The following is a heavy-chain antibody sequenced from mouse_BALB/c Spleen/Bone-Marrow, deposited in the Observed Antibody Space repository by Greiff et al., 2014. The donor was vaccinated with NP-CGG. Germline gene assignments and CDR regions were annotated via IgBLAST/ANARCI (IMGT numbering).Heavy chain of an antibody. CDR3: ASVYDYGRGYAMDY. J-gene: IGHJ4*01. Sequence: QVQLQQSGAEVMRPGSSVNISCKASGYAFSNYRMNWVKQRPGQGLEWIGQIYPGDGDTNYNGKFKGRVTLTADKSSSTAYMQLSSLTSEDSAVYFCASVYDYGRGYAMDYWGQGTSVTVSS. D-gene: IGHD2-4*01. CDR2: IYPGDGDT. V-gene: IGHV1-80*01. CDR1: GYAFSNYR.